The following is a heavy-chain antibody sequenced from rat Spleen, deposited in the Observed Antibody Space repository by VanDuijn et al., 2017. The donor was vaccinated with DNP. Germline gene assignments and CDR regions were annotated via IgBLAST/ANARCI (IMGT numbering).Heavy chain of an antibody. CDR1: GFTFSNYG. CDR2: ITNSGDST. CDR3: TRGNYYALDA. D-gene: IGHD1-4*01. V-gene: IGHV5-27*01. Sequence: EVQVVESGGGLVQSGRSLKLSCAASGFTFSNYGMAWVRQAPTRGLEGVASITNSGDSTYYRDSVKGRFTISRDNAKSTLYLQMDSLRSEDTATYYCTRGNYYALDAWGQGTSVTVSS. J-gene: IGHJ4*01.